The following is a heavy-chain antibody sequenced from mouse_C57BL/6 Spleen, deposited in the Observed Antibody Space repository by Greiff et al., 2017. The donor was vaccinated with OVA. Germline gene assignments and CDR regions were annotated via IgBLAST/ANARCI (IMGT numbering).Heavy chain of an antibody. J-gene: IGHJ4*01. CDR2: INPSNGGT. CDR1: GYTFTSYW. V-gene: IGHV1-53*01. CDR3: ARRIITTVVAPYAMDY. Sequence: QVHVKQPGTELVKPGASVKLSCKASGYTFTSYWMHWVKQRPGQGLEWIGNINPSNGGTNYNEKFKSKATLTVDKSSSTAYMQLSSLTSEDSAVYYCARRIITTVVAPYAMDYWGQGTSVTVSS. D-gene: IGHD1-1*01.